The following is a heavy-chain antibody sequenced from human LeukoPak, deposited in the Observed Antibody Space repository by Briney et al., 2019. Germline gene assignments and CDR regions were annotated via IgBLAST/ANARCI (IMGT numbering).Heavy chain of an antibody. V-gene: IGHV1-2*02. CDR1: GYPFTNYY. D-gene: IGHD3-22*01. CDR2: INPNSGDT. Sequence: ASVKVSCKASGYPFTNYYLHWVRQAPGQGLEWMGWINPNSGDTKSLQKFHGRVTMTRDTSISTAYMELSRLRSEDMAVHYCARDYYDTSGPFDYWGQGTLVTVSS. CDR3: ARDYYDTSGPFDY. J-gene: IGHJ4*02.